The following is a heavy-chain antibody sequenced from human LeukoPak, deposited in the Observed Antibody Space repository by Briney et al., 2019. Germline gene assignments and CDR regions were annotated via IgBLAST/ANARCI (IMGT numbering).Heavy chain of an antibody. D-gene: IGHD6-13*01. CDR2: INPSGGST. CDR3: ARGRQQLATDFQH. CDR1: GYTFTSYY. Sequence: GASVKASRKASGYTFTSYYMHWVRQAPGQGLEWMGIINPSGGSTSYAQKFQGRVTMTRDTSTSTVYMELSSLRSEDTAVYYCARGRQQLATDFQHWGQGTLVTVSS. V-gene: IGHV1-46*01. J-gene: IGHJ1*01.